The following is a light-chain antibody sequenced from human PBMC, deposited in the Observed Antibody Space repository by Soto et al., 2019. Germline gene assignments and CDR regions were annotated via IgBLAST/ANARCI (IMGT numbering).Light chain of an antibody. V-gene: IGKV1-12*01. CDR1: QDISSW. CDR2: AAS. J-gene: IGKJ5*01. Sequence: DIQMTQSPSSVSASVGDTVTITCRASQDISSWVAWYQQKPGKAPKLLISAASSLQSGVPSRFSGSGSGTDFTLTISSLQPEDFATYYCQQLNTYPITFGQGTRLEIK. CDR3: QQLNTYPIT.